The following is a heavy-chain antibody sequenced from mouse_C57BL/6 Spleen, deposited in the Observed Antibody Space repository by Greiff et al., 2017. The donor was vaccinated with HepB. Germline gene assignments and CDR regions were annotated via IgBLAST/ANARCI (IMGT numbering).Heavy chain of an antibody. Sequence: VQLQQSGPELVKPGASVKISCKASGYAFSSSWMNWVKQRPGKGLEWIGRIYPGDGDTNYNGKFKGKATLTADKSSSTAYMQLSSLTSEDSAVYFCARTIKSGSPLLDYWGQGTTLTVSS. CDR3: ARTIKSGSPLLDY. J-gene: IGHJ2*01. V-gene: IGHV1-82*01. CDR2: IYPGDGDT. D-gene: IGHD1-1*01. CDR1: GYAFSSSW.